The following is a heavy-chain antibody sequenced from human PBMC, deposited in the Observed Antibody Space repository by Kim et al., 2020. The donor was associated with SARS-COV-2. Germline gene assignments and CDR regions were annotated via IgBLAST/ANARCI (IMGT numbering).Heavy chain of an antibody. J-gene: IGHJ6*02. V-gene: IGHV3-11*01. Sequence: GGSLRLSCAASGFTFSDYYMSWIRQAPGKGLEWVSYISSSGSTIYYADSVKGRFTISRDNAKNSLYLQMNSLRAEDTAVYYCARERVLGGYSYGYENYYYGMDVWGQGTTVTVSS. CDR3: ARERVLGGYSYGYENYYYGMDV. D-gene: IGHD5-18*01. CDR2: ISSSGSTI. CDR1: GFTFSDYY.